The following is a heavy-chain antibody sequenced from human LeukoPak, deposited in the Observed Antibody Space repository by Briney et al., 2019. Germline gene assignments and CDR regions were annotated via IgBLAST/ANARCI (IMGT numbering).Heavy chain of an antibody. V-gene: IGHV3-23*01. Sequence: GGSLRLSCAASGFTFSNYDMNWVRQAPGKGLEWVSGISGSGGSTYYVDSVKGRFTLSRDNSKKTLYLQMNSLRGEDTAVYYCAKGVGFYDSSAYDHWGQGTLVTVSS. CDR3: AKGVGFYDSSAYDH. D-gene: IGHD3-22*01. CDR1: GFTFSNYD. J-gene: IGHJ5*02. CDR2: ISGSGGST.